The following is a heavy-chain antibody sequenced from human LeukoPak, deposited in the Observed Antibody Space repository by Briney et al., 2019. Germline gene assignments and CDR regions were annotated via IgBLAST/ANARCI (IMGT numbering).Heavy chain of an antibody. Sequence: SETLSLTCAVYGGSFSGYYWSWIRQPPGKGLEWIGEINHSGSTNYNPSLKSRVTISVDTSKNQLSLKVTSETAADTAVYYCARGENVDTALISTAENDAFDIWGQGTMVTVSP. V-gene: IGHV4-34*01. CDR2: INHSGST. D-gene: IGHD5-18*01. CDR3: ARGENVDTALISTAENDAFDI. CDR1: GGSFSGYY. J-gene: IGHJ3*02.